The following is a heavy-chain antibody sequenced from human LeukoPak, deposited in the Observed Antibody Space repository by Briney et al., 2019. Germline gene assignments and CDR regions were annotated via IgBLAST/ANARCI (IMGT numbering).Heavy chain of an antibody. CDR2: INPSGGST. V-gene: IGHV1-46*01. CDR3: ARVFKRITMIVPVKRDAFDI. J-gene: IGHJ3*02. D-gene: IGHD3-22*01. CDR1: RYTFTGYY. Sequence: ASVKVSCKASRYTFTGYYMHWVRQAPGQGLEWMGIINPSGGSTSYAQKFQGRVTMTRDTSTSTVYMELSSLRSEDTAVYYCARVFKRITMIVPVKRDAFDIWGQGTMVTVSS.